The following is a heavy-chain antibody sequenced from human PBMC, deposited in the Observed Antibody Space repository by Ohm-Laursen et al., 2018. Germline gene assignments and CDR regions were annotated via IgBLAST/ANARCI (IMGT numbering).Heavy chain of an antibody. V-gene: IGHV4-4*07. CDR1: GGSISSYY. CDR3: ARDWGGWMGAFDI. Sequence: SDTLSLTCPVSGGSISSYYWIWIRQPAGKGLEWIGRFYTSGSTNYNPSLKSRVTMSVDTSKNQFSLNLSSVTAADTAMYYCARDWGGWMGAFDIWGQGTMVTVSS. J-gene: IGHJ3*02. CDR2: FYTSGST. D-gene: IGHD3-16*01.